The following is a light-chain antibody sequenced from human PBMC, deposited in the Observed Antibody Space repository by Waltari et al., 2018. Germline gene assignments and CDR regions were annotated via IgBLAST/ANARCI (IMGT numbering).Light chain of an antibody. CDR1: QSVRNT. CDR3: QQYYDWPT. V-gene: IGKV3-15*01. CDR2: GAS. Sequence: DIVMTQSPTTLSVSPGERASLSCRASQSVRNTLAWYQQKPGQAPRLLIYGASTRAPGIPARFSGSGSETEFTLTISSLQSEDFAVYSCQQYYDWPTFGQGTKVEIK. J-gene: IGKJ1*01.